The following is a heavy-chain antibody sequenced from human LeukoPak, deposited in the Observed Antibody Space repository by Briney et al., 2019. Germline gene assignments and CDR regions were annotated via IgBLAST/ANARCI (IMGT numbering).Heavy chain of an antibody. V-gene: IGHV1-69*05. CDR2: IIPIFGTA. CDR3: AKDLEGGLDY. J-gene: IGHJ4*02. CDR1: GGTFSSYA. D-gene: IGHD3-16*01. Sequence: ASVRVSCKASGGTFSSYAISWVRQAPGEGPEWRGGIIPIFGTANYAQKFQGRVTITTDESTSTAYMELSSLRSEDTAVYYCAKDLEGGLDYWGQGTLVTVSS.